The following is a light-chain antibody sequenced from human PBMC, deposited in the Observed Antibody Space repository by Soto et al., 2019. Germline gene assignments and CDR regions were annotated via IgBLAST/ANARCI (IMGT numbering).Light chain of an antibody. CDR2: DVS. J-gene: IGLJ1*01. CDR3: CSYTSDNTYV. CDR1: SSDIGAYNY. Sequence: QSALTQPASVSGSPGQSIAISCSGTSSDIGAYNYVSWYQQHPGKAPRVMIYDVSNRPSGISDRFSGSKSGNTATLTISGLQDEDEADYYCCSYTSDNTYVFASGTKVTVL. V-gene: IGLV2-14*03.